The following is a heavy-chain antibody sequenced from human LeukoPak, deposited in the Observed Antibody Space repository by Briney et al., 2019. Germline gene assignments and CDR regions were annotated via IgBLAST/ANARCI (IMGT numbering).Heavy chain of an antibody. J-gene: IGHJ4*02. D-gene: IGHD5-18*01. CDR3: AKDEYSYGIFDY. CDR2: IIGSGGST. V-gene: IGHV3-23*01. CDR1: GFTFSSYA. Sequence: PGGSLRLSCAASGFTFSSYAMSWVRQAPGKGLEWVSAIIGSGGSTYYADSVKGRFTISRDNSKNTLYLQMNSLRAEDTAVYYCAKDEYSYGIFDYWGQGTLVTVSS.